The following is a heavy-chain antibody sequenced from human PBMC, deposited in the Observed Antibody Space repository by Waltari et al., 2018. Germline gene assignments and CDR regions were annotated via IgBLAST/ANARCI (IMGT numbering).Heavy chain of an antibody. Sequence: QVQLQQWGAGLLKPSETLSLTCAVYGGSFSGYYWSWIRQPPGKGLEWNGEINHSGSTNYNPSRTSRVTISVDTSKNQFSLKLSSVTAADTAVYYCARVRDFWSGYHPYFDYWGQGTLVTVSS. V-gene: IGHV4-34*01. CDR3: ARVRDFWSGYHPYFDY. CDR1: GGSFSGYY. CDR2: INHSGST. D-gene: IGHD3-3*01. J-gene: IGHJ4*02.